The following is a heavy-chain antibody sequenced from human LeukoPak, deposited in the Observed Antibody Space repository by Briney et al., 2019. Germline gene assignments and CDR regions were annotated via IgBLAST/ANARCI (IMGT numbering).Heavy chain of an antibody. CDR3: AKTTVGYSSGRYPGWPADC. J-gene: IGHJ4*02. Sequence: QPGGSLRLSCAASGFTFNTYAIYWVRQAPGKGLEWVSGICGRGGCTYYADSVKGRFTISRDNSKNTVYLQMNSLTADDTAVYYCAKTTVGYSSGRYPGWPADCWGQGTLVTVSP. CDR2: ICGRGGCT. CDR1: GFTFNTYA. V-gene: IGHV3-23*01. D-gene: IGHD6-19*01.